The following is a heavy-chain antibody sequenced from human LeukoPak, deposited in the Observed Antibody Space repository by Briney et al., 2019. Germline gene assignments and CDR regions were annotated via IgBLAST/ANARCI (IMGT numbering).Heavy chain of an antibody. J-gene: IGHJ4*02. CDR3: ATDLTCIAAAGSVWDFDY. V-gene: IGHV1-24*01. CDR1: GYILTELS. CDR2: FDPEDGET. Sequence: GASVKVSCKVSGYILTELSMHWVRQAPGKGLEWMGGFDPEDGETIYAQKFQGRVTMTEDTSTDTAYMELSSLRSEDTAVYYCATDLTCIAAAGSVWDFDYWGQGTLVTVSS. D-gene: IGHD6-13*01.